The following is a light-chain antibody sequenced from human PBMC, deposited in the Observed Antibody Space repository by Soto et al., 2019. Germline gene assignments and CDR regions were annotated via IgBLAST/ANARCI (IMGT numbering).Light chain of an antibody. CDR2: DDS. J-gene: IGLJ2*01. Sequence: SYELTQPPSVSVAPGQTARITCGGNNIGSKSVHWYQQKPGQAPVLVVYDDSDRPSGIPERLSGSNSGDTATLTISRVEVGDEADYYWQVWDSRSDHVVFGGGTKVTVL. CDR3: QVWDSRSDHVV. V-gene: IGLV3-21*02. CDR1: NIGSKS.